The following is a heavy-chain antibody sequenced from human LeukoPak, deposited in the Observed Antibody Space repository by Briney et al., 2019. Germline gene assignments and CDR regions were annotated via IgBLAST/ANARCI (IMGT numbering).Heavy chain of an antibody. J-gene: IGHJ4*02. Sequence: EASVKVSCKASGYTFTGYYMHWVRQAPGQGLEWMGWINPNSGGTNYAQKFQGRVTMTRDTSISTAYMELSKLRSDDTAVYYCARVLFRRDGYNSRSFDYWGQGTLVTVSS. D-gene: IGHD5-24*01. CDR2: INPNSGGT. CDR3: ARVLFRRDGYNSRSFDY. CDR1: GYTFTGYY. V-gene: IGHV1-2*02.